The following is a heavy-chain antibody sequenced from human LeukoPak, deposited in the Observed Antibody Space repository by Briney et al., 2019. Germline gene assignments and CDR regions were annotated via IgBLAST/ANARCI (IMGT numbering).Heavy chain of an antibody. Sequence: SETLSLTCTVSGGSVSSGSSYWAWIRQPPGRGLEWIGSVYYSGTTYYNTSPESRVTISEDTSRNRFSLMLSSVTAADTAVYYCVRQNSDYYYYYLDVWGEGTTVIISS. D-gene: IGHD1-7*01. J-gene: IGHJ6*03. CDR2: VYYSGTT. CDR3: VRQNSDYYYYYLDV. V-gene: IGHV4-39*01. CDR1: GGSVSSGSSY.